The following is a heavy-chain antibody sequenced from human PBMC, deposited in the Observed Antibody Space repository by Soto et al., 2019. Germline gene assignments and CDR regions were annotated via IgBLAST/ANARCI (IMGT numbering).Heavy chain of an antibody. V-gene: IGHV3-23*01. CDR1: GFTFYTCD. Sequence: GGSLRLSCTASGFTFYTCDMTWVRQAPGQGLEWISGISASGGATYYADSLKGRFTISRDNSRSTLYLQMDSLRADDTALYYCARVRFGGLRLGELSPFDYWGQGALVTVSS. J-gene: IGHJ4*02. D-gene: IGHD3-16*02. CDR3: ARVRFGGLRLGELSPFDY. CDR2: ISASGGAT.